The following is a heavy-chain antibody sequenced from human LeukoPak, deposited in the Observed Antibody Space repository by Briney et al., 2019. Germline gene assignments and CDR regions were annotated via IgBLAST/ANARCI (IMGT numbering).Heavy chain of an antibody. Sequence: ASVKVSCKASGYTFTGYYIHWVRQAPGQGLEWIGWINPNNGVTNYAQKFQGRVTMTRDTSISTSYMEMSRLRSDDTAVYYCARVTLAATPMAPVDYWGQGTLVTVSS. CDR2: INPNNGVT. CDR1: GYTFTGYY. D-gene: IGHD5-18*01. J-gene: IGHJ4*02. CDR3: ARVTLAATPMAPVDY. V-gene: IGHV1-2*02.